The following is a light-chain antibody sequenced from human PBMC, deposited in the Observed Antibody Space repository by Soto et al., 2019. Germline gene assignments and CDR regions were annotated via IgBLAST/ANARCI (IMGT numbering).Light chain of an antibody. CDR1: QRISSN. CDR3: QHYNNWPPWT. Sequence: EIVMTQSPATVSVSPGERATLSCRASQRISSNLAWYQQRRGQAPRLLIYGASTRAPGIPARFSGSGSETEFTLTISSLQSEDFAVYYCQHYNNWPPWTFGQGTKVDIK. V-gene: IGKV3-15*01. CDR2: GAS. J-gene: IGKJ1*01.